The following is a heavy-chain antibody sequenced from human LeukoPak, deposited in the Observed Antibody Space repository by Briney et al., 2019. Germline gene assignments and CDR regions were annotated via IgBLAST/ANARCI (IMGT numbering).Heavy chain of an antibody. Sequence: GGSLRLSCSASGFTFSSYAMHWVRQAPGKGLEYVSAISSNGGSTYYADSVKGRFTISRDNSKNTLYLHMNSLRAEDTAIYYCAKHNGAAAGVPYYFDSWGQGTLVTVSS. CDR1: GFTFSSYA. J-gene: IGHJ4*02. V-gene: IGHV3-64*04. CDR2: ISSNGGST. CDR3: AKHNGAAAGVPYYFDS. D-gene: IGHD6-13*01.